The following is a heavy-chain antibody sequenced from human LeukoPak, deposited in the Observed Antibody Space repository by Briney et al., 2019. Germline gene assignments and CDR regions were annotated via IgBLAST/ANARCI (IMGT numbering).Heavy chain of an antibody. CDR1: GFTFSSYS. V-gene: IGHV3-21*06. D-gene: IGHD3-10*01. CDR3: ARDRDGIALIRDRTYYYMDV. Sequence: GGCLRLSCAASGFTFSSYSMNWVRQAPGKGLEWVSSISSSSSSYISYADSVKGRFTISRDNAKNSLYLQMNSLRAEDTAVYYCARDRDGIALIRDRTYYYMDVWGKGTTVTVSS. J-gene: IGHJ6*03. CDR2: ISSSSSSYI.